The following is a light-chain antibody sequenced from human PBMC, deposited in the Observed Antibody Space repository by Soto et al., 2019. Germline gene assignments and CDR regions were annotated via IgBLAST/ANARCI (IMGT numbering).Light chain of an antibody. J-gene: IGKJ5*01. V-gene: IGKV1-12*01. CDR3: QQANSFPIT. CDR1: QGISSW. Sequence: DIQMTQSPSSVSASVGDRVTITCRASQGISSWLAWYQQKPGKAPKLLIYTASSLQSGVPSRFSGSGSGTDFTLTISSLQAEDFYCQQANSFPITFGQGTRLEIK. CDR2: TAS.